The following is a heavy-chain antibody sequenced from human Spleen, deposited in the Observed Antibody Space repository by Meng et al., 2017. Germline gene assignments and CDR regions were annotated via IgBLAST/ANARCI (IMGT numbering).Heavy chain of an antibody. CDR3: VRSSAWVRTGFDP. CDR1: GGSISTSGYY. J-gene: IGHJ5*02. V-gene: IGHV4-39*01. Sequence: QPQLQESGPGLVKPSEDLSLTCSVPGGSISTSGYYWGWIRQTPGQGLEWIGSICHSGFTYYTPSLKSRVTVSIDTSRNQFSLWLTSVTATDTAVYYCVRSSAWVRTGFDPWGQGTLVTVSS. CDR2: ICHSGFT. D-gene: IGHD6-19*01.